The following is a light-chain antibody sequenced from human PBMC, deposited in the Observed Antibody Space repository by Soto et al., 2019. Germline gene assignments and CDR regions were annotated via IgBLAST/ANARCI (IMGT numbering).Light chain of an antibody. CDR3: SSFAGNNNLV. J-gene: IGLJ2*01. CDR2: EVS. Sequence: QSARTQPPSESRSPGQSVTISCTGTSSDVGGYNYVSWYQQHPGKAPKLMISEVSKRPSGVPDRFSGSKSGNTASLTVSGLQAEDEPDYYCSSFAGNNNLVFGGGTKLTFL. V-gene: IGLV2-8*02. CDR1: SSDVGGYNY.